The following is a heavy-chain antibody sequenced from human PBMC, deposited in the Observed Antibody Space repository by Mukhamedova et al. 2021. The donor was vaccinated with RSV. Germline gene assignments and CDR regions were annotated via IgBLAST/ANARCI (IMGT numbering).Heavy chain of an antibody. CDR3: ARGGRAYFSDRTYLDY. D-gene: IGHD2-21*01. V-gene: IGHV1-46*01. CDR2: VNPPLGTT. Sequence: GQGLEWMGIVNPPLGTTTYARKFRGRVTMTGDTSATTVYMHLSGLTSEDTALYFCARGGRAYFSDRTYLDYWGQGTLVSVSS. J-gene: IGHJ4*02.